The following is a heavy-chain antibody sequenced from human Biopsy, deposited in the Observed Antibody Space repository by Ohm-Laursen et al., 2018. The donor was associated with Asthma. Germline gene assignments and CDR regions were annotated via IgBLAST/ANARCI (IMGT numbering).Heavy chain of an antibody. D-gene: IGHD3-10*01. V-gene: IGHV1-18*01. CDR2: ISVYNGNT. Sequence: ATVKISCKASGYTSNSAGITWVRQAPGQGLEWMGWISVYNGNTKVAQKLQDRVTMITDTSTSTAYMELRSLRSDDTAVYFYARAVDYSHYYGIDVWGQGTTVTVS. J-gene: IGHJ6*02. CDR1: GYTSNSAG. CDR3: ARAVDYSHYYGIDV.